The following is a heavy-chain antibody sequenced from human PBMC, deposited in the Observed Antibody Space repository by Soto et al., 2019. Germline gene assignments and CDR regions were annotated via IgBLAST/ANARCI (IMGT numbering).Heavy chain of an antibody. J-gene: IGHJ6*02. CDR3: AKSGNYYYGMDV. D-gene: IGHD3-10*01. CDR2: ISYDGSNK. CDR1: GFTFSSYG. V-gene: IGHV3-30*18. Sequence: GGSLRLSCAASGFTFSSYGMHWVRQAPGKGLEWVAVISYDGSNKYYADSVKGRFTIPRDNSKNTLYLQMNSLRAEDTAVYYCAKSGNYYYGMDVWGQGTTVTVSS.